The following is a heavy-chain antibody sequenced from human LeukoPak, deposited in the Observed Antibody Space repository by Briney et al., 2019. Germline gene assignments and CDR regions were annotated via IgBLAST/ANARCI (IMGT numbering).Heavy chain of an antibody. CDR1: RGSISDYY. Sequence: KPSETLSLTCTVSRGSISDYYWSWIRQPPGEGLERIGYIYYSGSTNYNPSLKSRVTISLDTSKNQFSLNLNSVTAADTAVYYCARELKVGNTGYYFDYWGQGTLVTVSS. CDR2: IYYSGST. V-gene: IGHV4-59*01. CDR3: ARELKVGNTGYYFDY. J-gene: IGHJ4*02. D-gene: IGHD2/OR15-2a*01.